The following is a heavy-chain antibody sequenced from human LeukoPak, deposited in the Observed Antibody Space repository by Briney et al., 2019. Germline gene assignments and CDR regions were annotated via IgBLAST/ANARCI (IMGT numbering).Heavy chain of an antibody. Sequence: GGSLRLPCAASGFTFSDYYMSWIRQAPGKGLEWVSYISSSGSTIYYADSVKGRFTISRDNAKNSLYLQMNSLRAEDTAVYYCARDGDQTLLGVVGVWGQGTLVTVSS. V-gene: IGHV3-11*01. CDR2: ISSSGSTI. D-gene: IGHD2-8*01. J-gene: IGHJ4*02. CDR1: GFTFSDYY. CDR3: ARDGDQTLLGVVGV.